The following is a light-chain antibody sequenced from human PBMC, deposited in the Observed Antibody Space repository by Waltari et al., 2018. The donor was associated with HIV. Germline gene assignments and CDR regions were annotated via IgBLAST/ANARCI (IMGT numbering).Light chain of an antibody. V-gene: IGKV3-15*01. Sequence: DIVMTQSPAILPVSPGESVTLPCRASQGVGSNLAWYQQKVGQAPRLLMYGAATRAAEIPVRFSGSGSGTDFTLTIDSLQSEDFATYYCQQYNIRPRGNTFGQGTKLQIK. CDR1: QGVGSN. J-gene: IGKJ2*01. CDR3: QQYNIRPRGNT. CDR2: GAA.